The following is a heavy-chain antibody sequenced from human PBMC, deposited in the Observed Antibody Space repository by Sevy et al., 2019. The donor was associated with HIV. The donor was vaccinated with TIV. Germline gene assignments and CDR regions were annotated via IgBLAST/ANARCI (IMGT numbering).Heavy chain of an antibody. V-gene: IGHV3-11*01. D-gene: IGHD3-10*01. J-gene: IGHJ2*01. CDR3: AREGSLRYLDL. CDR2: ISSSGPTNGNTI. CDR1: GFTFSDFY. Sequence: GGSLRLSCAASGFTFSDFYMTWIRQTPGRGLEWLSYISSSGPTNGNTIYYADSVKGRFTISRDNAKKALYLQMNSLRAEDTAVYYCAREGSLRYLDLWGRGTLVTVSS.